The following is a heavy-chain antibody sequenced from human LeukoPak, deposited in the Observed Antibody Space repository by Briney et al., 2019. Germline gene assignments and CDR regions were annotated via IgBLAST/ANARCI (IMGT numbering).Heavy chain of an antibody. Sequence: ASVEVSCKASGYTFTSYGISWVRQAPGQGLEWMGWISAYNGSTNYAQKLQGRVTMTTDTSTSTAYMELRSLRSDDTAVYYCARDRATIFGVVSPFDYWGQGTLVTVSS. V-gene: IGHV1-18*01. J-gene: IGHJ4*02. CDR1: GYTFTSYG. CDR2: ISAYNGST. CDR3: ARDRATIFGVVSPFDY. D-gene: IGHD3-3*01.